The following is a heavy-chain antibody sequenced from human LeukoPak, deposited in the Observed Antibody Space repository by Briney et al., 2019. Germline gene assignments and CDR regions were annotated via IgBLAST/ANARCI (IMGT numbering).Heavy chain of an antibody. J-gene: IGHJ3*02. CDR2: MNLNSGNT. CDR3: ASKIVARLGHAFDI. D-gene: IGHD6-6*01. Sequence: ASVKVSCKASGYTFTSYDINWVRQATGQGLEWMGWMNLNSGNTGYAQKFQGRVTMTRNTSISTAYMELSSLRSEDTAVYYCASKIVARLGHAFDIWGQGTMVTVSS. CDR1: GYTFTSYD. V-gene: IGHV1-8*01.